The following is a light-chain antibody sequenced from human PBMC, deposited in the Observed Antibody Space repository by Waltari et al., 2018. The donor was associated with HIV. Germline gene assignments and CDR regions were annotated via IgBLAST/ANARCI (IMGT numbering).Light chain of an antibody. Sequence: SALTQPRSVSGSPGQSVTISCTGISSDLGRYNYVSWYQQDPGKAPKLMLFDVNKRPSGVPARFSGSKSGNTASLTISGLQAEDEADYYCCSNAGSHVVFGGGTKVTVL. J-gene: IGLJ2*01. CDR1: SSDLGRYNY. V-gene: IGLV2-11*01. CDR2: DVN. CDR3: CSNAGSHVV.